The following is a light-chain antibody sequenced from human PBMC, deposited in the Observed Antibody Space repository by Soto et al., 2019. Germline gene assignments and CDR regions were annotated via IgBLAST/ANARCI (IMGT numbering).Light chain of an antibody. V-gene: IGKV3-11*01. CDR2: DAS. J-gene: IGKJ5*01. Sequence: ENVLNPSPGTLSLSPGERATLSCSASQSVSRYLSWYQQKPGQAPRLLIYDASNRATGVPVRFSGSGSGTDFTLTISSLEPEDFAVYYCQQRNDRRWGTFGQGTRLEIK. CDR3: QQRNDRRWGT. CDR1: QSVSRY.